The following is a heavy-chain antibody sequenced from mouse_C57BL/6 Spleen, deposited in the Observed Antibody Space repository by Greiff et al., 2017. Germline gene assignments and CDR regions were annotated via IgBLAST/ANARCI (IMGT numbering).Heavy chain of an antibody. CDR1: GYTFTSYD. CDR2: IYPRVGST. J-gene: IGHJ4*01. CDR3: ARSGTTVVEPRAMDY. Sequence: VQLQQSGPELVKPGASVKLSCKASGYTFTSYDINWVKQRPGQGLEWIGWIYPRVGSTKYNEKFKGKATLTVDTSSSTAYRELQSLTSEDSAVYFCARSGTTVVEPRAMDYWGQGTSVTVSS. V-gene: IGHV1-85*01. D-gene: IGHD1-1*01.